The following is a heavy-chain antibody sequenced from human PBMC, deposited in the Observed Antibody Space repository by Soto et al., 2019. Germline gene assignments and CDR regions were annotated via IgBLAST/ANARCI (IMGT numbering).Heavy chain of an antibody. J-gene: IGHJ4*02. CDR3: AKGKTSGWYYFNY. D-gene: IGHD6-19*01. CDR2: ISASGRDI. V-gene: IGHV3-23*01. Sequence: GGSLRLSCAASGFTFSNFAMSWVRQAPGRGLEWVSGISASGRDIHYADSVKDRFTVSRDNSKNTLYLQMNSLRAEDTAIYYCAKGKTSGWYYFNYWGQGALVTVSS. CDR1: GFTFSNFA.